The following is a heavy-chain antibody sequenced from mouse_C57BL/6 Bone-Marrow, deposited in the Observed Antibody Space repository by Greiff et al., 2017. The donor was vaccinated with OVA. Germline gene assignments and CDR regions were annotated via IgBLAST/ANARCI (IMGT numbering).Heavy chain of an antibody. V-gene: IGHV1-5*01. CDR1: GYTFTSYW. CDR3: TRTNYDYDPFAY. Sequence: EVQLQQSGTVLARPGASVKMSCKTSGYTFTSYWMHWVKQRPGQGLEWIGAIYPGNSDTSYNQKFKGKAKLTAVTSARTAYMELSSLTNEDSAVYYCTRTNYDYDPFAYWGQGTLVTVSA. D-gene: IGHD2-4*01. CDR2: IYPGNSDT. J-gene: IGHJ3*01.